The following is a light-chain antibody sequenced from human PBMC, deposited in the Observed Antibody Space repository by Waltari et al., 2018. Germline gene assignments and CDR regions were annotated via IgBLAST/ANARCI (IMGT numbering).Light chain of an antibody. Sequence: AIQMTQSPSSLPASVGDRVTITCRVSQDIRNELGWYQQRPGKAPSLLIYAASNLQGGVPSRFSGSGSGTDFTLTINSLQPEDFATYYCLQDHGYPRTFGQGTKLEIK. V-gene: IGKV1-6*01. J-gene: IGKJ2*01. CDR2: AAS. CDR1: QDIRNE. CDR3: LQDHGYPRT.